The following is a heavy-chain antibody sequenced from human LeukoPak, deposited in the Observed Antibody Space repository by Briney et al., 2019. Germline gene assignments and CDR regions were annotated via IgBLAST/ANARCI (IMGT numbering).Heavy chain of an antibody. D-gene: IGHD3-9*01. CDR1: GFTVTTNY. CDR2: IYPGGST. CDR3: TRGPLHDILTGYSLGASDI. V-gene: IGHV3-53*01. J-gene: IGHJ3*02. Sequence: GGSLRLSCAASGFTVTTNYMTWVRQAPGKGLEWVSVIYPGGSTFYADSVKGRFTISRDSSKNTLYLQMNSLRAEDTAIYYCTRGPLHDILTGYSLGASDIWGQGTMVTVSS.